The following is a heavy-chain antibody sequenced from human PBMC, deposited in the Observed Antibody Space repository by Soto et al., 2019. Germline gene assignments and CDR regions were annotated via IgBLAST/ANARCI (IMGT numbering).Heavy chain of an antibody. Sequence: EVQLVESGGGLVQPGGSLRLSCAASGFTVSSNYMSWVRQAPGQGLEWVSVIYSGGSTYYADPVMGRFTISRDNSKNTLYLQMISLRDEDTAVYYCARGLRGIAAAWGQGTLVTVSS. CDR2: IYSGGST. V-gene: IGHV3-66*01. J-gene: IGHJ5*02. D-gene: IGHD6-13*01. CDR1: GFTVSSNY. CDR3: ARGLRGIAAA.